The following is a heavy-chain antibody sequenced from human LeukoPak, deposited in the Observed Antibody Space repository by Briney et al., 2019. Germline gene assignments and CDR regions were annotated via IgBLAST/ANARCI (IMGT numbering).Heavy chain of an antibody. D-gene: IGHD3-22*01. V-gene: IGHV3-33*01. CDR3: ARELLETYYYDSSGYPDC. CDR1: GFTFSSYG. CDR2: IWYDGSNK. Sequence: PGGSLRLSCAASGFTFSSYGMHCVRQAPGKGLEWVAVIWYDGSNKYYADSVKGRFTISRDNSKNTLYLQMNSLRAEDTAVYYCARELLETYYYDSSGYPDCWGQGTLVTVSS. J-gene: IGHJ4*02.